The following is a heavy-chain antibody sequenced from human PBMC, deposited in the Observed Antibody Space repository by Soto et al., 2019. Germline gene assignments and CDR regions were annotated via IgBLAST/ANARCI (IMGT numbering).Heavy chain of an antibody. Sequence: QVQLVESGGGVVPPGRSLRLSCAASGFTFSSYGMHWVRQAPGKGLEWVAVIWYDGSNKYYADSVKGRFTISRDNSKNTLYLQMNSLRAEDTAVYYCARGLGIAANWFDPWGQGTLVTVSS. CDR2: IWYDGSNK. D-gene: IGHD6-13*01. V-gene: IGHV3-33*01. J-gene: IGHJ5*02. CDR3: ARGLGIAANWFDP. CDR1: GFTFSSYG.